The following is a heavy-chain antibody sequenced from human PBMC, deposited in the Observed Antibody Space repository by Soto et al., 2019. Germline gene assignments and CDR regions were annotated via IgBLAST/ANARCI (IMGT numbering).Heavy chain of an antibody. CDR2: IYYSGST. J-gene: IGHJ3*02. CDR3: ARDGYHINYDSSGYYHDAFDI. V-gene: IGHV4-31*03. D-gene: IGHD3-22*01. CDR1: GGSISSGGYY. Sequence: LSLTCTVSGGSISSGGYYWSWIRQHPGKGLEWIGYIYYSGSTYYNPSLKSRVTISVDTSKNQFSLKLSSVTAADTAVYYCARDGYHINYDSSGYYHDAFDIWGQGTMVTVSS.